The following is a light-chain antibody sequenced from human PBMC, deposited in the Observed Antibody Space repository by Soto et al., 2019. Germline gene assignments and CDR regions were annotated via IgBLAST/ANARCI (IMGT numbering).Light chain of an antibody. CDR3: QQYNNWPPFT. CDR1: QSVSSN. J-gene: IGKJ5*01. CDR2: GSS. V-gene: IGKV3-15*01. Sequence: EIVMTQSPATLSVSPGERATLSCRASQSVSSNLARHQQKPGQAPRLLTYGSSTRATGIPARFSGSGSGTEFTLTISSLQSEDFAVYYCQQYNNWPPFTFGQGTRLEIK.